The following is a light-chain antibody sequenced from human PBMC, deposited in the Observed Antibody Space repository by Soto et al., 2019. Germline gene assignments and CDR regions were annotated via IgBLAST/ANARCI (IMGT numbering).Light chain of an antibody. CDR2: AAS. J-gene: IGKJ1*01. V-gene: IGKV1-39*01. CDR3: QQSYSNPIT. Sequence: QMTQSPSSVSASVGDRVTITCRASQSISGYLNWYQQNPGKAPKLLISAASSLQSGVPSRFSGSGSGTAFTLTISNLQPEDFATYYCQQSYSNPITFGQGTKVDIK. CDR1: QSISGY.